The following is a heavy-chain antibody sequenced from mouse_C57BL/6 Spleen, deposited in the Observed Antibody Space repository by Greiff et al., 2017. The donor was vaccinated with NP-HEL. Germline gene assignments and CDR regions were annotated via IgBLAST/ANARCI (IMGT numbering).Heavy chain of an antibody. CDR2: ISTGGGST. Sequence: EVKLVESGGGLVQPGGSLKLSCAASGFTFSDYYMYWVRQTPEQRLEWVAYISTGGGSTYYTDTVKGRFTISRDNAKNTFYMQMSRLKSEDTAMYYCARRGEAMDYWGQGTSVTVSS. J-gene: IGHJ4*01. V-gene: IGHV5-12*01. CDR1: GFTFSDYY. CDR3: ARRGEAMDY.